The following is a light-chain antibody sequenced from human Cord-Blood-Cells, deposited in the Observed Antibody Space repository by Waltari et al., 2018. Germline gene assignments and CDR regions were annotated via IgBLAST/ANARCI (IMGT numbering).Light chain of an antibody. Sequence: EMVLTQSPATLSLSPGERANLSCRDSQSISSYLAWYQQKPGQAPRLLSYDASNMATGIPARFSGSGSGTDFTLTISSLEPEDFAVYYCQQRSNWPLTFGGGTKVEIK. CDR2: DAS. J-gene: IGKJ4*01. CDR1: QSISSY. CDR3: QQRSNWPLT. V-gene: IGKV3-11*01.